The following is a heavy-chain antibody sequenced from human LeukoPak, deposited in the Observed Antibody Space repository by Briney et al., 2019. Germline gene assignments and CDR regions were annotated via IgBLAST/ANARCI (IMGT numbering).Heavy chain of an antibody. CDR3: ARSRIGLYVGAEGAFDI. D-gene: IGHD1-26*01. V-gene: IGHV3-64*01. Sequence: QSGGSLRLSCAASGFTFSSYAMHWVRQAPGKGLEYVSAISSNGGSTYYANSVKGRFTISRDNSKNTLYLQMGSLRAEDMAVYYCARSRIGLYVGAEGAFDIWGQGTMVTVSS. CDR1: GFTFSSYA. J-gene: IGHJ3*02. CDR2: ISSNGGST.